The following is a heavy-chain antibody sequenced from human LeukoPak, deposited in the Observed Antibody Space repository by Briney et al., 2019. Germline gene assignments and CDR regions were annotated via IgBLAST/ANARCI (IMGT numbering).Heavy chain of an antibody. Sequence: ASVKVSCKASGYTFTGYYMHWVRQAPGQGLEWMGWINPNSGGTNYAQKFQGRVTMTRDTSISTAYMELSRLRSDDTAVYYCARGPSMITVTRGLLPDDYWGQGTLVTVSS. CDR1: GYTFTGYY. CDR3: ARGPSMITVTRGLLPDDY. V-gene: IGHV1-2*02. J-gene: IGHJ4*02. CDR2: INPNSGGT. D-gene: IGHD4-11*01.